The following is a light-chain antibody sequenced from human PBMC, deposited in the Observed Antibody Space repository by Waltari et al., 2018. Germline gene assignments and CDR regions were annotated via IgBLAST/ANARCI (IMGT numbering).Light chain of an antibody. CDR3: QQFDKVPFT. CDR2: DAS. CDR1: QDITNY. J-gene: IGKJ2*01. Sequence: DIQMTQSPSSLSASVGDRVTITCQASQDITNYVNWYQQKPVKAPKLLIYDASNLMTGVPSRFSGSGSGTDFTFTINSLRPEDIATYFCQQFDKVPFTFGQGTKLEIK. V-gene: IGKV1-33*01.